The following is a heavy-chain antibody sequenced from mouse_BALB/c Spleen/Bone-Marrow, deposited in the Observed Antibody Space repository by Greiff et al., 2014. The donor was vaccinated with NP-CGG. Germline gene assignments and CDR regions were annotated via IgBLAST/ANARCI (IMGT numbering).Heavy chain of an antibody. V-gene: IGHV1-82*01. CDR3: ARRRTFITSVVAYFDV. CDR1: GYVFSSSW. J-gene: IGHJ1*01. CDR2: IYPGDGDT. Sequence: QVPLKESGPELVKPGASVKISCRASGYVFSSSWMNWVKQRPGQGLEWIGRIYPGDGDTNYNGKFKGKATLTADKSSSTAYMQISSLTSVDSAVYLCARRRTFITSVVAYFDVWGAGTTVTVSS. D-gene: IGHD1-1*02.